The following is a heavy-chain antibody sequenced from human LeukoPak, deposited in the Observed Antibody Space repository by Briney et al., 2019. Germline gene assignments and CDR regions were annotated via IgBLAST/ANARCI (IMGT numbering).Heavy chain of an antibody. CDR2: ISSSGSNI. Sequence: PGGSLRLSCAASGFTFSSYEMNWVRQAPGKGLEWVSYISSSGSNIYYADSVKGRFTISGDNAKNSLYLQMNSLRAEDTAVYYCAELGITMIGGVWGKGTTVTISS. D-gene: IGHD3-10*02. CDR3: AELGITMIGGV. V-gene: IGHV3-48*03. J-gene: IGHJ6*04. CDR1: GFTFSSYE.